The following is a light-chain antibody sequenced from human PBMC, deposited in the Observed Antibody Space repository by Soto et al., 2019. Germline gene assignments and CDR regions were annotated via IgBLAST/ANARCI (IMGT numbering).Light chain of an antibody. CDR2: EGT. CDR3: CAYVGARSYV. J-gene: IGLJ1*01. CDR1: NNL. V-gene: IGLV2-23*01. Sequence: QSVLTQPASVSGSPGQSITISCTGTNNLVSWYQQHPGKAPKVVLYEGTKRPSGVSNRFSGSNSGSTASLTISGLQAEDEAHYFCCAYVGARSYVVGPGTKGTV.